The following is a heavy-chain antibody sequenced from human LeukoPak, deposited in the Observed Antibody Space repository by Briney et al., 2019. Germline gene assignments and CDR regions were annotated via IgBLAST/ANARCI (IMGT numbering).Heavy chain of an antibody. CDR3: ASLVGYGGNPTSFWDY. J-gene: IGHJ4*02. V-gene: IGHV3-21*01. CDR1: GFTFRRYS. CDR2: ISSSSSYI. D-gene: IGHD4-23*01. Sequence: GGSLRLSCAASGFTFRRYSMNWVRQAPGKGLEWVSSISSSSSYIYYADSVKGRFTISRDNAKNSLYLQMNSLRAEDTAVYYCASLVGYGGNPTSFWDYWGQGTLVTVSS.